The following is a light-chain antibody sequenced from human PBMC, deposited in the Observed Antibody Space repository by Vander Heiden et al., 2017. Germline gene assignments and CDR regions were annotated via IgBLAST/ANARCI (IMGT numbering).Light chain of an antibody. CDR2: DAS. CDR3: QQRSNWPRT. J-gene: IGKJ2*01. V-gene: IGKV3-11*01. Sequence: EIVLTQSPATLSLSPGDSATLPCRASQSISSYLAWYQHKPGQAPRLLIYDASNRASDIPARFSASGSGTDFTLTISSLEPEDFAIYYCQQRSNWPRTFGQGTKLEIK. CDR1: QSISSY.